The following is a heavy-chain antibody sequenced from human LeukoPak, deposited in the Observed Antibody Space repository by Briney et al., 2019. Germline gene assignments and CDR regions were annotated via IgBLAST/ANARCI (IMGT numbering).Heavy chain of an antibody. D-gene: IGHD5-12*01. CDR3: ARGPSGYHNT. CDR1: GFTFSSYS. Sequence: GSLRLSCAASGFTFSSYSMLWVRQAPGKGLEWVSYISSSSSTIYYADSVKGRFTISRDNAYNSLYLQMDSLRAEDTAVYYCARGPSGYHNTGGQGTLVTVSS. V-gene: IGHV3-48*01. CDR2: ISSSSSTI. J-gene: IGHJ4*02.